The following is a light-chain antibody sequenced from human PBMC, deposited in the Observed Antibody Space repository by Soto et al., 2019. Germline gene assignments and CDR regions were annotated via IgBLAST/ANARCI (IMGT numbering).Light chain of an antibody. CDR3: SSLTTSFTYV. CDR1: SSDVGFYNF. CDR2: EVT. J-gene: IGLJ1*01. V-gene: IGLV2-8*01. Sequence: QSVLTQPPSASGSPGQSLTISCTGTSSDVGFYNFVSWYQQRPGKAPKLVIYEVTKRPSGVPDRFSGSKSGSTASLTVSGLQADDEADYYCSSLTTSFTYVFGTGTKVTVL.